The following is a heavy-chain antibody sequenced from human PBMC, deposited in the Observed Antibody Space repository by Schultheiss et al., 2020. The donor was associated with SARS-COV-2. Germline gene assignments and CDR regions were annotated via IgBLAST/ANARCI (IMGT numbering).Heavy chain of an antibody. CDR1: GYTFTSYG. J-gene: IGHJ6*02. D-gene: IGHD6-13*01. V-gene: IGHV1-18*01. Sequence: ASVKVSCKASGYTFTSYGISWVRQAPGQGLEWMGWISAYNGNTNYAQNLQGRVTMTRDTSISTAYMELSRLRSDDTAVYYCARWTDSSSWLNYYYYYYGMDVWGQGTTVTVSS. CDR3: ARWTDSSSWLNYYYYYYGMDV. CDR2: ISAYNGNT.